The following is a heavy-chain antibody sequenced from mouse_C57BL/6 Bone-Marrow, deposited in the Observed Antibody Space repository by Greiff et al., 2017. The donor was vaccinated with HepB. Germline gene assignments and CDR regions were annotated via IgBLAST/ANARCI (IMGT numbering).Heavy chain of an antibody. D-gene: IGHD2-3*01. CDR1: GFTFSSYG. J-gene: IGHJ4*01. V-gene: IGHV5-6*01. CDR2: ISSGGSYT. CDR3: ARRDGYFYAMDY. Sequence: EVQVVESGGDLVKPGGSLKLSCAASGFTFSSYGMSWVRQTPDKRLEWVATISSGGSYTYYPDSVKGRFTISRDNAKNTLYLQMSSLKSEDTAMYYCARRDGYFYAMDYWGQGTSVTVSS.